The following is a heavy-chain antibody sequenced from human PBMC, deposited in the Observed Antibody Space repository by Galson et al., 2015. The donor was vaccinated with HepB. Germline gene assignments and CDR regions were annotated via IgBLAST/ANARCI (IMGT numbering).Heavy chain of an antibody. Sequence: SVKVSCKASGYTFTTYGLHWVRQAPGQRLEWMGWINAANANTKFSPNFLDRVSFTRDTSASTAYLVLSSLRPDDTAVYYCARGGSLDNDYVWGSYPYTALYYLDSWGPGTLVTVSS. CDR3: ARGGSLDNDYVWGSYPYTALYYLDS. CDR2: INAANANT. CDR1: GYTFTTYG. D-gene: IGHD3-16*01. J-gene: IGHJ4*02. V-gene: IGHV1-3*01.